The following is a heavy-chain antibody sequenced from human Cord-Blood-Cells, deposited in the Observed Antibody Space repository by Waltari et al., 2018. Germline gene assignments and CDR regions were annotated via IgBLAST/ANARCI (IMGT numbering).Heavy chain of an antibody. CDR1: GGTFSSYA. CDR3: ARGWTGDAFDI. Sequence: QLVQSGAAVKKPGSSVKVSCKASGGTFSSYAISWVRQAPGQGLEWRGRVNPIFGTANYARKFQGRGTITADESTSTAYMGLSSLRSEDTAVYYCARGWTGDAFDIWGQGTMVTVSS. V-gene: IGHV1-69*18. D-gene: IGHD3-9*01. CDR2: VNPIFGTA. J-gene: IGHJ3*02.